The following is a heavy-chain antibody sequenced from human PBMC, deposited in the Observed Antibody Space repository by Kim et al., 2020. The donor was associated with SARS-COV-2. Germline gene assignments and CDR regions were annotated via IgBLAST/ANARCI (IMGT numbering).Heavy chain of an antibody. D-gene: IGHD4-17*01. CDR3: ARIYGDYEYGMDV. V-gene: IGHV4-59*01. J-gene: IGHJ6*02. Sequence: YNPTLTSRVTISVDTSKNQFSLKLSSVTAADTAVYYCARIYGDYEYGMDVWGQGTTVTVSS.